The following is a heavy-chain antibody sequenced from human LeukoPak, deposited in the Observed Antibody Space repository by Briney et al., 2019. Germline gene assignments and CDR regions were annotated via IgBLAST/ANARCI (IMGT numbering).Heavy chain of an antibody. D-gene: IGHD2-15*01. CDR3: AKDVYDCSGGSCPQYYYVMDV. Sequence: GGSLRLSCTASGFTFSSYGMHWVRQAQGKGLEWVSFIQFDGSEKYYADSVRGRFTISRGNSKNTLSLQMNSLRAEDTALYYCAKDVYDCSGGSCPQYYYVMDVWGQGTTVTVSS. CDR1: GFTFSSYG. V-gene: IGHV3-30*02. J-gene: IGHJ6*02. CDR2: IQFDGSEK.